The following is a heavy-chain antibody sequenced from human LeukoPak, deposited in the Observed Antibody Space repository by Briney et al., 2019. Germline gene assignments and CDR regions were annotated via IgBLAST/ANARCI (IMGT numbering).Heavy chain of an antibody. CDR3: ARLGYCSSTSCYAGGGSAFDI. Sequence: SETLSLTCTVSGGSISSYYWSWIRQPPGKGLEWIGSIYYSGSTYYNPSLKSRVTISVDTSKNQFSLKLSSVTAADTAVYYCARLGYCSSTSCYAGGGSAFDIWGQGTMVTVSS. V-gene: IGHV4-59*05. J-gene: IGHJ3*02. D-gene: IGHD2-2*01. CDR2: IYYSGST. CDR1: GGSISSYY.